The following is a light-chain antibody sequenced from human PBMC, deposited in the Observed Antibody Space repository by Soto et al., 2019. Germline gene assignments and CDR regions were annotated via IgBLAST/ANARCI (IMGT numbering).Light chain of an antibody. Sequence: EIQMTQSPAALSASFGDTVTITCRASQSISSYLNWYQQKPGNAPKLLIYAASSLQSGVPSRFSGSGSGTDFTLTISSLQPEDFATYYCQQSYSTPPLTFGGGTKVDIK. V-gene: IGKV1-39*01. J-gene: IGKJ4*01. CDR2: AAS. CDR3: QQSYSTPPLT. CDR1: QSISSY.